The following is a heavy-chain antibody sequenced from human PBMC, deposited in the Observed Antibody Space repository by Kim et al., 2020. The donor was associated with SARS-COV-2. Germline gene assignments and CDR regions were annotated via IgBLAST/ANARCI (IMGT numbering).Heavy chain of an antibody. D-gene: IGHD3-16*01. CDR1: GFTFSSYS. Sequence: GGSLRLSCAASGFTFSSYSMNWVRQAPGKGLEWVSSISSSSSYIYYADSVKGRFTISRDNAKNSLYLQMNSLRAEDTAVYYCARDQTVWLGQTPGAVWYFDLWGRGTLVTVSS. V-gene: IGHV3-21*01. J-gene: IGHJ2*01. CDR3: ARDQTVWLGQTPGAVWYFDL. CDR2: ISSSSSYI.